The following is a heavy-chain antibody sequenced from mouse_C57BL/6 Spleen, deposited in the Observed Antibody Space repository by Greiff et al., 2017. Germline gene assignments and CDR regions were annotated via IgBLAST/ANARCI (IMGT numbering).Heavy chain of an antibody. V-gene: IGHV1-55*01. J-gene: IGHJ3*01. CDR1: GYTFTSYW. CDR3: ARRGPLEAWFAY. CDR2: IYPGSGST. Sequence: QVQLQQPGAELVKPGASVKMSCKASGYTFTSYWITWVKQRPGQGLEWIGDIYPGSGSTNYNEKFKSKATLTVDTSSSTAYMQLSSLTTEDSAIYYCARRGPLEAWFAYWGQGTLVTVSA.